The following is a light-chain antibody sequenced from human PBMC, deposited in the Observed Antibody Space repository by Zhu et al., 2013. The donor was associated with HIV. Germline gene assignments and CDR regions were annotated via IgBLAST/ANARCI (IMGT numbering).Light chain of an antibody. Sequence: QSALTQPASVSGSPGQSIAISCTGTSSDVGGYNYVSWYQQHPGKAPKLMIYEVNNRPSGVSNRFSGSKSGNTASLTISGLQVEDEADYYCSSFTNSISYVFGPGTKVT. V-gene: IGLV2-14*01. J-gene: IGLJ1*01. CDR2: EVN. CDR3: SSFTNSISYV. CDR1: SSDVGGYNY.